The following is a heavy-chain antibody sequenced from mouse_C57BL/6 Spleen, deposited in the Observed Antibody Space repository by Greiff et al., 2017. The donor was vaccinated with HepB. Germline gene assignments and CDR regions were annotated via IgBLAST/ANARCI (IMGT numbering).Heavy chain of an antibody. V-gene: IGHV1-7*01. CDR2: INPSSGYT. Sequence: VQLQQSGAELAKPGASVKLSCKASGYTFTSYWMHWVKQRPGQGLEWIGYINPSSGYTKYNQKFKAKATLTADKSSSTAYMQLSSLTYEDSAVYYCARRTTVSWYFDVWGTGTTVTVSS. D-gene: IGHD1-1*01. J-gene: IGHJ1*03. CDR3: ARRTTVSWYFDV. CDR1: GYTFTSYW.